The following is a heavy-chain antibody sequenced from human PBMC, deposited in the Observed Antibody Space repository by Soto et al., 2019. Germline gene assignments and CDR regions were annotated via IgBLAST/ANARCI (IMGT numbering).Heavy chain of an antibody. CDR3: ARDVWRASEQWLAQYFQH. CDR2: ISSSSSTI. Sequence: GGSLRLSCAASGFTFSSYSMNWVRQAPGKGLEWVSYISSSSSTIYYADSVKGRFTISRDNAKNSLYLQMNSLRAEDTAVYYCARDVWRASEQWLAQYFQHWGQGTLVTVSS. J-gene: IGHJ1*01. D-gene: IGHD6-19*01. V-gene: IGHV3-48*01. CDR1: GFTFSSYS.